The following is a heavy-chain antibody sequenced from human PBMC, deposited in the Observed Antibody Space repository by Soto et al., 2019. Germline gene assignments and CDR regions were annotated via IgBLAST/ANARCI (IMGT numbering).Heavy chain of an antibody. CDR1: GFTFSSYA. J-gene: IGHJ6*02. D-gene: IGHD4-17*01. Sequence: GGSLRLSCAASGFTFSSYAMSWVRQAPGKGLEWVSAISGSGGSTYYADSVKGRFTISRDNSKNTLYLQMNSLRAEDTAVYYCAKWAGDYTGYYYYYYGMDVWGQGTTVTVSS. CDR3: AKWAGDYTGYYYYYYGMDV. CDR2: ISGSGGST. V-gene: IGHV3-23*01.